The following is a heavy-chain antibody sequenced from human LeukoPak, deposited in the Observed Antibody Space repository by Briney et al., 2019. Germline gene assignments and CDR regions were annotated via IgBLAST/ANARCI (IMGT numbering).Heavy chain of an antibody. D-gene: IGHD5-24*01. CDR3: ARKDGYSYRGGYYFDY. CDR1: GGSFSGYY. CDR2: IYYSGST. V-gene: IGHV4-34*01. J-gene: IGHJ4*02. Sequence: SETLSLTCAVYGGSFSGYYWSWIRQPPGKGLEWIGSIYYSGSTYYNPSLKSRVTISVDTSKNQFSLKLSSVTAADTAVYYCARKDGYSYRGGYYFDYWGQGTLVTVSS.